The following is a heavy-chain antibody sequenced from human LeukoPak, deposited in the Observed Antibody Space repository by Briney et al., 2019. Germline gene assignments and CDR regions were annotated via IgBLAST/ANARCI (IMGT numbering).Heavy chain of an antibody. CDR3: VLEEYTYGYVEY. V-gene: IGHV5-51*01. J-gene: IGHJ4*02. CDR1: GYTFASRW. Sequence: GESLKISCKGSGYTFASRWIGWVRQMPGKGLEWMGIVFPDDSDVTYSPPFQGHVIISVDKAIHTAYLQWNSLKASDTAVYFCVLEEYTYGYVEYWGQGTLVTVSS. D-gene: IGHD5-18*01. CDR2: VFPDDSDV.